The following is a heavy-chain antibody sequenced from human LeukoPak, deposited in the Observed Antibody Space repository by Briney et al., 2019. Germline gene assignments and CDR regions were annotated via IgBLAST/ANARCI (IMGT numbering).Heavy chain of an antibody. Sequence: SVKVSCKASGGTFSSYAISWVRQAPGQGLEWMGRIITIFGTANYAQKFQGRVTITTDESTSTAYMELSSLRSEDTAVYYCARNVEMASLDYWGQGTLVTVSS. J-gene: IGHJ4*02. CDR3: ARNVEMASLDY. V-gene: IGHV1-69*05. CDR1: GGTFSSYA. CDR2: IITIFGTA. D-gene: IGHD5-24*01.